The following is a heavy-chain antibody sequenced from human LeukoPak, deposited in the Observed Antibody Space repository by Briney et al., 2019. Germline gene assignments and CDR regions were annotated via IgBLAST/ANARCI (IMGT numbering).Heavy chain of an antibody. V-gene: IGHV1-2*02. D-gene: IGHD4-17*01. CDR1: GYIFTQYG. Sequence: ASVKVSCKASGYIFTQYGISWVRQAPGQGLEWMRWINPNSGTNYAQKFQGRVTMTRDTSITTAYMELSSLRSDDTAVYYCARGKMNGDDFDYWGQGTLVTVAS. J-gene: IGHJ4*02. CDR2: INPNSGT. CDR3: ARGKMNGDDFDY.